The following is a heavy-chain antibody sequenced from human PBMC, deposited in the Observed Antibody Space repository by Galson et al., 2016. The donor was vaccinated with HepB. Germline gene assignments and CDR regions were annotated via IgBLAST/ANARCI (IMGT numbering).Heavy chain of an antibody. Sequence: SVKVSCKASGYIFTSYYIHWVRQAPGQRLEWMGWIHAGNGNTRYSQKFQGRVTITRDSSATTAYMEVSSLTSEDSAIYYCAKGAAGWYDYWVQGTLYTVSS. D-gene: IGHD6-19*01. J-gene: IGHJ4*02. CDR1: GYIFTSYY. V-gene: IGHV1-3*01. CDR3: AKGAAGWYDY. CDR2: IHAGNGNT.